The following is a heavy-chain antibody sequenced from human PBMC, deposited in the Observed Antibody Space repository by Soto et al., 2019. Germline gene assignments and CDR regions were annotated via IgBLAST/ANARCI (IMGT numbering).Heavy chain of an antibody. CDR2: IYYSGST. V-gene: IGHV4-39*01. CDR1: GGSISSSSYY. Sequence: SETLSLTCTVSGGSISSSSYYWVWIRQPPGKGLEWIGSIYYSGSTYYNPSLKSRVTISVDTSKNQFSLKLSSVTAADTAVYYCAIASGGSCYFDYWGQGTLVTVS. J-gene: IGHJ4*02. D-gene: IGHD2-15*01. CDR3: AIASGGSCYFDY.